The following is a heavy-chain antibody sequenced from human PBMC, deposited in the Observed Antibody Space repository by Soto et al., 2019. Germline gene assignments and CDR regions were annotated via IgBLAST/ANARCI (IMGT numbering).Heavy chain of an antibody. CDR1: GYDFTNWG. V-gene: IGHV1-18*01. CDR3: ARGIVGRGEMAAVLSDY. J-gene: IGHJ4*02. CDR2: ISGYNGNT. Sequence: QVQLVQSGAEVKRPGASVKVSCKASGYDFTNWGLSWVRQAPGQGPEWMGWISGYNGNTNYAQKSQGTVTMTTDTFTTTGYMELWGLTSDDTAVYYCARGIVGRGEMAAVLSDYWGQGTLVTVSS. D-gene: IGHD3-3*02.